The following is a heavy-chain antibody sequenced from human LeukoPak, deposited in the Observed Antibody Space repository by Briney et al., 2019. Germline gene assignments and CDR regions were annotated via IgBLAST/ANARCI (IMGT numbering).Heavy chain of an antibody. CDR2: ISGSGGST. V-gene: IGHV3-23*01. CDR3: ARVYTAFDY. Sequence: GGSLRLSCAASGFTFSSYAMSWVRQAPGKGLEWVSAISGSGGSTYYADSVKGRFTISRDNAKNSLFLQMNSLRAEDTAVYYCARVYTAFDYWGQGTLVTVSS. D-gene: IGHD2-8*01. CDR1: GFTFSSYA. J-gene: IGHJ4*02.